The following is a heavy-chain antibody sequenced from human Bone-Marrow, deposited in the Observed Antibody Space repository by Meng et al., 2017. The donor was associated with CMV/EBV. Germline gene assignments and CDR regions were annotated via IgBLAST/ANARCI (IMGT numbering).Heavy chain of an antibody. D-gene: IGHD2-8*01. CDR1: GDSVSSISAA. V-gene: IGHV6-1*01. CDR2: TYYRSKWYY. J-gene: IGHJ5*02. CDR3: TRDGNGRNWFDP. Sequence: ISGDSVSSISAARNWSRQSPSRGIEWLGRTYYRSKWYYDYSVSMRSRITVNPDTSKNQLSLQLTSVTPEDTAVYYCTRDGNGRNWFDPWGQGTLVTVSS.